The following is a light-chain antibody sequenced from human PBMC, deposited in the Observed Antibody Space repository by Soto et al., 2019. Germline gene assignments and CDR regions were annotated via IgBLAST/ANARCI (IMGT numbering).Light chain of an antibody. V-gene: IGKV4-1*01. Sequence: ILMTQSPDSLAVSLGERATINCKSSQSVLYNSNNKNHLAWYQQKPGQPPKLIIYWASTRDSGVPDRFSGSGSGTDFTLTISSLQAEDVAVYYCQQYFSIPLTFGGGTKVDIK. J-gene: IGKJ4*01. CDR1: QSVLYNSNNKNH. CDR2: WAS. CDR3: QQYFSIPLT.